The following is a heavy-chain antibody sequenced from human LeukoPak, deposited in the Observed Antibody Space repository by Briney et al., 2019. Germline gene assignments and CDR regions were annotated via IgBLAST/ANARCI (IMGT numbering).Heavy chain of an antibody. D-gene: IGHD1-7*01. J-gene: IGHJ4*02. CDR2: ISSSSSTI. V-gene: IGHV3-48*01. CDR1: GFTFSSYS. CDR3: ARDGGRILLTGTTYAADY. Sequence: GGSLRLSCAASGFTFSSYSMNWVRQAPGKGLEWVSYISSSSSTIYYADSVKGRFTISRDNAKNSLYLQMNSLRAEDTAVYYCARDGGRILLTGTTYAADYWGQGTLVTVSS.